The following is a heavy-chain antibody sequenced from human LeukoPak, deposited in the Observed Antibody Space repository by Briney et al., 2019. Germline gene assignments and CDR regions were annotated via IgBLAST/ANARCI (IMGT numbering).Heavy chain of an antibody. V-gene: IGHV1-18*04. CDR3: ARDPSGRYCNGGSCYSPY. J-gene: IGHJ4*02. Sequence: ASVKVSCKASGYTFTTYGISWVRQAPGQGLEWMGWISAYNGNTNHAQKLQGRVTMTTDTSTSTAYMELRSLRSDDTAVYYCARDPSGRYCNGGSCYSPYWGQGTLVTVSS. CDR1: GYTFTTYG. CDR2: ISAYNGNT. D-gene: IGHD2-15*01.